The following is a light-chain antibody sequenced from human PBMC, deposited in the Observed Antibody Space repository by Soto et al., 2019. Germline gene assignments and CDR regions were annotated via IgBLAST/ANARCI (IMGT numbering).Light chain of an antibody. Sequence: VLTQPPSVSVAPEKTATITCGGTNIGDKRVHWYRQKPGQAPVLLISYDSDRPSGIPERFSGSNSGNTATLTISRVEAGDEADYYCQVWDIMTDNYVFGGGTKVTVL. J-gene: IGLJ1*01. CDR2: YDS. V-gene: IGLV3-21*04. CDR1: NIGDKR. CDR3: QVWDIMTDNYV.